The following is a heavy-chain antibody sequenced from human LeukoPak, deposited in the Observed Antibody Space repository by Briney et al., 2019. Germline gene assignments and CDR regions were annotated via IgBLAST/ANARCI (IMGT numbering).Heavy chain of an antibody. J-gene: IGHJ4*02. V-gene: IGHV1-24*01. D-gene: IGHD5-24*01. CDR3: ARRDGYNKKAPLDY. Sequence: ASVKVSCKVSGYTLTELSMHWVRQAPGKGLEWMGGFDPEDGETIYAQKFQGRVTMTEDTSTDTAYMELSSLRSEDTAVYYCARRDGYNKKAPLDYWGQGTLVTVSS. CDR2: FDPEDGET. CDR1: GYTLTELS.